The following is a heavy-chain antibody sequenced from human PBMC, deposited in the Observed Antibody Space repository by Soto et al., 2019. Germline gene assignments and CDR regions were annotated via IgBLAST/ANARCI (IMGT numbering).Heavy chain of an antibody. CDR3: ARGHLNRTITMVRGVIIIRGVWFDP. CDR2: MNPNSGNT. D-gene: IGHD3-10*01. Sequence: QVQLVQSGAEVKKPGASVKVSCKASGYTFTSYDINWVRQATGQGLEWMGWMNPNSGNTGYAQKFQGRVTMTRNTSISTAYMELSSLRSEDTAVYYCARGHLNRTITMVRGVIIIRGVWFDPWGQGTLVTVSS. V-gene: IGHV1-8*01. CDR1: GYTFTSYD. J-gene: IGHJ5*02.